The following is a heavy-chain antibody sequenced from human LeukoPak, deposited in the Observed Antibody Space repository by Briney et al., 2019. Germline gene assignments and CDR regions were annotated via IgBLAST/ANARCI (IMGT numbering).Heavy chain of an antibody. Sequence: GESLKISCKGSEYSFTSYWIGWVRQMPGKGLEWMGIIYPGDSDTRYSPSFQGQVTISADKSISTAYLQWSSLKASDTAMYYCARRRYRERFGFDPWGQGTLVTVSS. CDR2: IYPGDSDT. V-gene: IGHV5-51*01. D-gene: IGHD1-26*01. CDR3: ARRRYRERFGFDP. CDR1: EYSFTSYW. J-gene: IGHJ5*02.